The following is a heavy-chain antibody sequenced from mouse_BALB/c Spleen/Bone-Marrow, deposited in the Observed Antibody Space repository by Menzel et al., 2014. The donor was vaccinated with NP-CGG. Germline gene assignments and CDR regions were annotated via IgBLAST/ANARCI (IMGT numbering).Heavy chain of an antibody. CDR3: TRWGWSFDY. V-gene: IGHV1-9*01. CDR2: ILPGSGSS. Sequence: QVQLQQPGAELVKPGASVKISCKATGYTFSSYWIEWVKQRPGHGLEWIGEILPGSGSSNYNEKFKGKATITADTSSNTAYMQLSSLTSEDSAVYYCTRWGWSFDYWGQGTTLTVSS. CDR1: GYTFSSYW. D-gene: IGHD2-3*01. J-gene: IGHJ2*01.